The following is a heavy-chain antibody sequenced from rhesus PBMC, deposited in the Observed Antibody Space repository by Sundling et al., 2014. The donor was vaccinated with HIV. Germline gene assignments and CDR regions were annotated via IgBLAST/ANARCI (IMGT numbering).Heavy chain of an antibody. J-gene: IGHJ1*01. CDR2: IYSNSEST. Sequence: QVQLQESGPGLVKPSETLSLTCAVSGGSISGGYYWSWIRQPPGKGLEWIGGIYSNSESTNYKPSLKSRVTISKDTSKNQFSLKLSSVTAADTAVYYCARHRGYCTSGSCYVLDFEFWGQGALVTVSS. CDR1: GGSISGGYY. V-gene: IGHV4S13*01. CDR3: ARHRGYCTSGSCYVLDFEF. D-gene: IGHD2-21*01.